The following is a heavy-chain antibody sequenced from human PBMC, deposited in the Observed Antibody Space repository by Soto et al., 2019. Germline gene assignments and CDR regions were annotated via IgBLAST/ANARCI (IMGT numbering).Heavy chain of an antibody. D-gene: IGHD2-2*02. J-gene: IGHJ4*02. CDR3: AKSLYTDNGGPNDH. CDR1: GFTFSSYD. CDR2: FSFYGRRDNT. Sequence: EVQLLESGGGLVQPGGSLRLSCVGSGFTFSSYDMTWVRQAPGKGLEWVSSFSFYGRRDNTYYADSVKGRFTISRDNSRNTVYLQMDNLRVEDTAVYYCAKSLYTDNGGPNDHLGQGTLVTVSS. V-gene: IGHV3-23*01.